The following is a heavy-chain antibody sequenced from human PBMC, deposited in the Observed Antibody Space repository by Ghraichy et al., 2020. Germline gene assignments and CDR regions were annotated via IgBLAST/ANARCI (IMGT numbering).Heavy chain of an antibody. D-gene: IGHD3-10*01. CDR1: GYTFSVYY. Sequence: APVKVSCKTSGYTFSVYYIHWVRQAPGQGPKWMGWISPKTGGTNYAQKLQGRVTMTRDTSRSSVYLELSSLRSDDTAVYSCARVYYYGSANQYYFDYWGQGTLVTVSS. CDR3: ARVYYYGSANQYYFDY. CDR2: ISPKTGGT. V-gene: IGHV1-2*02. J-gene: IGHJ4*02.